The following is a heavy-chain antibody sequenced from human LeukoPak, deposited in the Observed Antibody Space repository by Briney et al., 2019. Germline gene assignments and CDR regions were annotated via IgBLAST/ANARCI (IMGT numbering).Heavy chain of an antibody. V-gene: IGHV3-30*18. Sequence: GGSLRLSCAASGFTFSSYGMHWVRQAPGKGLEWVAVISYDGSNKYYADPVKGRFTISRDNSKHTLYLQMNSLRAEDTAVYYCAKDFPYYDFRSGYSRFDYWGQGTLVTVSS. J-gene: IGHJ4*02. CDR3: AKDFPYYDFRSGYSRFDY. D-gene: IGHD3-3*01. CDR2: ISYDGSNK. CDR1: GFTFSSYG.